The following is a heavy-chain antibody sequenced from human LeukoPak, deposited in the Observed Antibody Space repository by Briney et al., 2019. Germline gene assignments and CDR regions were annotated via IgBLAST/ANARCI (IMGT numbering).Heavy chain of an antibody. D-gene: IGHD3-3*01. V-gene: IGHV3-30*03. Sequence: GGSLRLSCAASGFTFSSYGMHWVRQAPGKGLEWVAVISYDGSNKYYADSVKGRFTISRDNSKNTLYLQMNSLRSDDTAVYYCARDPVFWKGTYDYWGQGTLVTVSS. CDR3: ARDPVFWKGTYDY. J-gene: IGHJ4*02. CDR1: GFTFSSYG. CDR2: ISYDGSNK.